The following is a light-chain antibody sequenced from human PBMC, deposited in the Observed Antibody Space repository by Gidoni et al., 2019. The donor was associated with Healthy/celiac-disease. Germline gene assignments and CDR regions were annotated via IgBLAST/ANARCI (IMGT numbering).Light chain of an antibody. Sequence: DIVMTQSPDSLAVSLGERATINCKSSQSILYSSNNKNYLAWYQQKPGQPPKLLIYWASTRESVVPDRFSGGGSGTDFTLTISRLQAEDVAVYYWQQSYSTPLTFGGGTKVEIK. CDR3: QQSYSTPLT. CDR2: WAS. J-gene: IGKJ4*01. CDR1: QSILYSSNNKNY. V-gene: IGKV4-1*01.